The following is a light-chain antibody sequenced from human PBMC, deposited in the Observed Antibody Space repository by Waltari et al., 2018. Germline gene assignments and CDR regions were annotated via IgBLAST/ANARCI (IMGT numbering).Light chain of an antibody. CDR1: QSLVHSAGTTY. CDR2: KVS. Sequence: DVVMTQSPLSLPVTLGQPASISCRSSQSLVHSAGTTYLNWFQQRPGQSPRRLIYKVSNRDSGVPDRFSGSGSGTDFTLKISRVEAEDVGIYYCMQGTHWPPITFGQGTRLEIK. V-gene: IGKV2-30*02. J-gene: IGKJ5*01. CDR3: MQGTHWPPIT.